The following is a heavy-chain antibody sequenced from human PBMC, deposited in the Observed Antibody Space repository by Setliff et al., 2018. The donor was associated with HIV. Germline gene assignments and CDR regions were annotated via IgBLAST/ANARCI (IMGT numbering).Heavy chain of an antibody. D-gene: IGHD3-3*01. CDR1: GGSISSSSYY. J-gene: IGHJ4*02. V-gene: IGHV4-39*01. CDR2: IYYSGST. Sequence: KTSETLSLTCTVSGGSISSSSYYWGWIRQPPGKGLEWIGSIYYSGSTYYNPSLKSRVTISVDTSKNQFSLKLSSVTAADTAVYYCARLTIFGVVEHDYWGQGTLVTVSS. CDR3: ARLTIFGVVEHDY.